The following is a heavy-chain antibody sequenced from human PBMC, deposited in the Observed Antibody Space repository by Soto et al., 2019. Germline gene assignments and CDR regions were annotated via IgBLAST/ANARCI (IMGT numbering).Heavy chain of an antibody. CDR2: ISAYNGNT. Sequence: ASLKVSWKSSGYTCTNNGISGVRQARGQGLEWMGWISAYNGNTNYAQKLQGRVTMTTDTSTSTAYMELRSLRSDDTAVYYCAKYGSGSDGGMDVWGQGTTVTVSS. D-gene: IGHD3-10*01. CDR1: GYTCTNNG. J-gene: IGHJ6*02. V-gene: IGHV1-18*04. CDR3: AKYGSGSDGGMDV.